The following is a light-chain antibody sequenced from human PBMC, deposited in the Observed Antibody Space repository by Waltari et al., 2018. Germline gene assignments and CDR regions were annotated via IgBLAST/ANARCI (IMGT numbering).Light chain of an antibody. CDR1: QSVLYSSNNKHY. J-gene: IGKJ4*01. V-gene: IGKV4-1*01. CDR3: QQYYTVPPHT. Sequence: DIVMTQSPDSLAVSLGERATINCKSSQSVLYSSNNKHYLAWYQQKPGQPPKLLVYWASTRESGVPDRFSGSGSGTDFTLTISSLQAEDVAVYYCQQYYTVPPHTFGGGTKVEIK. CDR2: WAS.